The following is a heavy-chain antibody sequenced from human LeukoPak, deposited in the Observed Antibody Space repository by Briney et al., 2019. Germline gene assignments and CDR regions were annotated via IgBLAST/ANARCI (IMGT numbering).Heavy chain of an antibody. Sequence: SETLSLTCAVYGGSFSGYYWSWIRQPPGKGLEWIGETNHSGSTNYNPSLKSRVTISVDTSKNQFSLKLSSVTAADTAVYYCARGGRYYGSGSPDAFDIWGQGTMVTVSS. CDR1: GGSFSGYY. V-gene: IGHV4-34*01. CDR3: ARGGRYYGSGSPDAFDI. D-gene: IGHD3-10*01. CDR2: TNHSGST. J-gene: IGHJ3*02.